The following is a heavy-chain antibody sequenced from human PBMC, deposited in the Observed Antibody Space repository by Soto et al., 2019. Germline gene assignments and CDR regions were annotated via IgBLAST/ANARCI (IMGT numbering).Heavy chain of an antibody. CDR1: GGTFSSYA. D-gene: IGHD6-13*01. CDR3: ARDGAFVAAARAWYYYYGMDV. CDR2: IIPIFGTA. J-gene: IGHJ6*02. Sequence: GASVKVSCKASGGTFSSYAISWVRQAPGQGLEWMGGIIPIFGTANYAQKFHGRVTITADESTSTAYMELSSLRSEDTAVDYCARDGAFVAAARAWYYYYGMDVWGQGTTVTVSS. V-gene: IGHV1-69*13.